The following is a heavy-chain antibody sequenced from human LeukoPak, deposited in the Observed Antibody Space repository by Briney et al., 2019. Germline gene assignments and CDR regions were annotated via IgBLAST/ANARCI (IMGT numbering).Heavy chain of an antibody. CDR1: GFSFSNYE. J-gene: IGHJ4*02. CDR2: MSSSGSMT. V-gene: IGHV3-48*03. D-gene: IGHD4-11*01. CDR3: ARDLFPSTTAYFDY. Sequence: GGSLRLSCAASGFSFSNYEMNWVRQTPGKGLEWVSYMSSSGSMTWYADSVKGRFTISRDNAKRSLYLQMNSLRAEDTAVYYCARDLFPSTTAYFDYWGQGTLVTVSS.